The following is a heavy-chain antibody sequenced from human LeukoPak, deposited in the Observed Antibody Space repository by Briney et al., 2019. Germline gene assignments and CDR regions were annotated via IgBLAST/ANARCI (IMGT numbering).Heavy chain of an antibody. D-gene: IGHD2-15*01. J-gene: IGHJ4*02. V-gene: IGHV3-21*01. Sequence: GGSLRLSCAASGFTFSSYSMNWVRQAPGKGLEWVSSISSSSSYIYYADSVKGRFTMSRDSAKNSLYLQMNSLRAEDTAVYYCARDRESYCTGGSCYSTGDYWGQGTLVTVYS. CDR2: ISSSSSYI. CDR3: ARDRESYCTGGSCYSTGDY. CDR1: GFTFSSYS.